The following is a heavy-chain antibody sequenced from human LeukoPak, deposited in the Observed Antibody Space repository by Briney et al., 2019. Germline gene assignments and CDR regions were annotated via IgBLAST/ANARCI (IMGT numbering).Heavy chain of an antibody. CDR2: INHSGST. CDR1: GGSFSGYY. D-gene: IGHD3-22*01. Sequence: PSETLSLTCAVYGGSFSGYYWSWIRQPPGKGLEWSGEINHSGSTNHNPSLKSRVTISVDTSKNQFSLKLSSVTAADTAVYYCARPYYYDSSGYLDYWGQGTLVTVSS. V-gene: IGHV4-34*01. CDR3: ARPYYYDSSGYLDY. J-gene: IGHJ4*02.